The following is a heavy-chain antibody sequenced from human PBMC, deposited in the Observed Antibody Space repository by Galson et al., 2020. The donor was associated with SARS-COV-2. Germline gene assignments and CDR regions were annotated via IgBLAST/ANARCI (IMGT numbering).Heavy chain of an antibody. CDR3: ARHTADCSNGICYADYYHGMDV. D-gene: IGHD2-8*01. V-gene: IGHV5-51*01. J-gene: IGHJ6*02. CDR1: GYRFTSYW. Sequence: GESLKISCQASGYRFTSYWIGWVRQMPGKGLEWMGIVFPSDSETRYSPSFQGQVTISADKSISTAYLQWSSLKASDTAMYYCARHTADCSNGICYADYYHGMDVWGQGTAVTVS. CDR2: VFPSDSET.